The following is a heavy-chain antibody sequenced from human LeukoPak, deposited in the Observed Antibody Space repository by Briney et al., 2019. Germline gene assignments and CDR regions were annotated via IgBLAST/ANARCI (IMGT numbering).Heavy chain of an antibody. CDR2: ISSGGDNT. CDR3: AREDATMVLSLDY. J-gene: IGHJ4*02. CDR1: GFTFSSYA. D-gene: IGHD5-18*01. V-gene: IGHV3-23*01. Sequence: LSGGSLRLTCAASGFTFSSYATSWVRQAPGRGLEWVSAISSGGDNTYYADSVKGRLTISRDNSKNTLYVQMTSLRAEDTAVYYCAREDATMVLSLDYWGQGALVTVSS.